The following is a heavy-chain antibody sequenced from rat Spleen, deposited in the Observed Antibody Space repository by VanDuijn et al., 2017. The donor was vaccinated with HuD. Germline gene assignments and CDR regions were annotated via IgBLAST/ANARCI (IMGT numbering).Heavy chain of an antibody. CDR2: ITSTGETT. J-gene: IGHJ2*01. Sequence: EVQLVESGGGLVQPGRSLKLSCVASGFTFNNYWMTWIRQAPGKGLEWVASITSTGETTYSLDSVKGRFIFFRDTAKSTLYLQMNSLRSEDTATYYCARHPDIHYFDYWGQGVMVTVSS. CDR1: GFTFNNYW. D-gene: IGHD2-7*01. CDR3: ARHPDIHYFDY. V-gene: IGHV5-31*01.